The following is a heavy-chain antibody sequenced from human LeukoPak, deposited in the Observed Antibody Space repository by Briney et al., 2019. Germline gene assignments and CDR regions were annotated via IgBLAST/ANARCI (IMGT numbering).Heavy chain of an antibody. CDR1: GFTFSGSA. D-gene: IGHD6-19*01. CDR3: TRHKGSGFDY. Sequence: GGSLRLSCAASGFTFSGSAMHWVPQASGKGLEWVGRIRSKANSYATAYAASVKGRFTISRDDSENTAYLQMNSLKTEDTAVYYCTRHKGSGFDYWGQGTLVTVSS. V-gene: IGHV3-73*01. J-gene: IGHJ4*02. CDR2: IRSKANSYAT.